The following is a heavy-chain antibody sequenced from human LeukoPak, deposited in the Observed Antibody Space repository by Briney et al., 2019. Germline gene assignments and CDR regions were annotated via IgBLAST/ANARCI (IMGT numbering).Heavy chain of an antibody. D-gene: IGHD2-21*01. CDR1: GGSISSYY. CDR2: IYYSGST. J-gene: IGHJ4*02. CDR3: ARHRVSDFDY. Sequence: PSETLSLTCTVSGGSISSYYWSWIRQPPGKGLEWIGYIYYSGSTNYNPSLKSRVTISVDTSKNQFSLKLSSVTAADTAVYYCARHRVSDFDYWGQGTLVTVSS. V-gene: IGHV4-59*08.